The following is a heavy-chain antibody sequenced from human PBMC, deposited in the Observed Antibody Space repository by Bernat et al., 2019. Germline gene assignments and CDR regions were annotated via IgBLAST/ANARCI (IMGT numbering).Heavy chain of an antibody. Sequence: QVQLVQSGAEVKKPGSSVKVSCKASGGTFSSYAISWVRQAPGQGLEWMGGIIPIFGTANYAQKCQGRVTITADESTSTAYMELSSLRSEDTAVYYCARDRDSSSWYGWFDPWGQGTLVTVSS. CDR1: GGTFSSYA. D-gene: IGHD6-13*01. CDR3: ARDRDSSSWYGWFDP. V-gene: IGHV1-69*01. J-gene: IGHJ5*02. CDR2: IIPIFGTA.